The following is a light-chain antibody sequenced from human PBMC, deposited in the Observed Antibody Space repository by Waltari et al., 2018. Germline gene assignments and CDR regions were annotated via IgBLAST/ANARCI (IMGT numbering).Light chain of an antibody. CDR3: QGWDNGSDPLPV. CDR1: NIGTKS. CDR2: DYR. V-gene: IGLV3-21*02. Sequence: SYILTQVPSVSVAPGQTARISCGGTNIGTKSVHWYQRKPGQAPVLVVYDYRDRPSGSPERFSCSNSVNTPTLIISRAEAGDEADYYCQGWDNGSDPLPVFGGGTTLTVL. J-gene: IGLJ2*01.